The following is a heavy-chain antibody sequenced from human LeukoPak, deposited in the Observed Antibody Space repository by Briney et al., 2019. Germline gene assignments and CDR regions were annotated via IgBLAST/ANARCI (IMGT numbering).Heavy chain of an antibody. J-gene: IGHJ6*03. CDR2: IYYSGGK. V-gene: IGHV4-39*07. D-gene: IGHD2-21*01. CDR3: AREGGNRISNYYFYYMDV. Sequence: SETLSLTCTISGGSINTNHYYWAWIRQPPGKGLEWIGSIYYSGGKSHNPALQSRVTISLDTSKNQFSLRLSSVTAADTAVYYCAREGGNRISNYYFYYMDVWGKGTTVTVSS. CDR1: GGSINTNHYY.